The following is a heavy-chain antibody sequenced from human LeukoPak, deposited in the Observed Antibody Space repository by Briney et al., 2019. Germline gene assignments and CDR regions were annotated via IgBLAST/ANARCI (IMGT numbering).Heavy chain of an antibody. D-gene: IGHD3-10*01. Sequence: ASVKVSCKASGYTFTGYYMHWVRQAPGQGLEWMGWINPNSGGTNYARKFQGRVTMTRDTSISTAYMELSRLRSDDTAVYYCARNYYGSGSYYQLDYWGQGTLVTVSS. CDR1: GYTFTGYY. CDR2: INPNSGGT. CDR3: ARNYYGSGSYYQLDY. J-gene: IGHJ4*02. V-gene: IGHV1-2*02.